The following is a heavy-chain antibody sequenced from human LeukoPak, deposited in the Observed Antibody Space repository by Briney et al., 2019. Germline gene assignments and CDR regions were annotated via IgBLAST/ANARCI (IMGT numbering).Heavy chain of an antibody. CDR1: GFTFGSYS. CDR2: ISSSSSYI. V-gene: IGHV3-21*01. J-gene: IGHJ6*03. D-gene: IGHD2-15*01. Sequence: GGSLRLACAASGFTFGSYSMNWVRQAAGKGREWVSSISSSSSYIYYADSVKGRFTISRDNAKNSLYLQMNSLRAEDTAVYYCVRDNGYCSGGSCYHYYMDAWGKGTTVTVSS. CDR3: VRDNGYCSGGSCYHYYMDA.